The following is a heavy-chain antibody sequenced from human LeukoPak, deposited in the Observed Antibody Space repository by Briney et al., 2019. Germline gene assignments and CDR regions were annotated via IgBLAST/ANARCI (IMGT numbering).Heavy chain of an antibody. Sequence: GRSLRLSCAASGFTFSSYGMHWVRQAPGKGLEWVAVISYDGSNKYYADSVKGRFTISRDNSKNTLYLQMNSLRAEDTAVYYCAKGGYYDSSGYYYYYGMDVWGQGTTVTVSS. J-gene: IGHJ6*02. CDR1: GFTFSSYG. V-gene: IGHV3-30*18. D-gene: IGHD3-22*01. CDR2: ISYDGSNK. CDR3: AKGGYYDSSGYYYYYGMDV.